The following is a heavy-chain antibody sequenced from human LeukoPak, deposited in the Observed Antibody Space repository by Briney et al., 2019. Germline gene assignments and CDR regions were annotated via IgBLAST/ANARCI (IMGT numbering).Heavy chain of an antibody. Sequence: GESLKISCQGSGYDFAAYWIGWVRQMPGKGLEWVGIFNPDDSDTRYSPSFQGQVTISVDKSTSTAYLHWNKLTAADTAIYYCARRSGIYYAPCLDHWGQGTLVTVSS. D-gene: IGHD3-10*01. CDR2: FNPDDSDT. CDR1: GYDFAAYW. V-gene: IGHV5-51*01. CDR3: ARRSGIYYAPCLDH. J-gene: IGHJ4*02.